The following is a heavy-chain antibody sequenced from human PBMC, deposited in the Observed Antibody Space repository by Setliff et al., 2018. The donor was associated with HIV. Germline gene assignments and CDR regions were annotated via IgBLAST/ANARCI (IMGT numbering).Heavy chain of an antibody. V-gene: IGHV4-61*09. CDR1: GGSIRSGSYY. CDR3: ARAPPGIQNDAFDV. Sequence: SEILSLTCTVSGGSIRSGSYYWTWIRQPAGKGPEWIGHIYTNGYTNYNPSLKSRVTISVDTSRDQFSLQLTSVTAADTAVYYCARAPPGIQNDAFDVWGQGTMVTVSS. CDR2: IYTNGYT. J-gene: IGHJ3*01.